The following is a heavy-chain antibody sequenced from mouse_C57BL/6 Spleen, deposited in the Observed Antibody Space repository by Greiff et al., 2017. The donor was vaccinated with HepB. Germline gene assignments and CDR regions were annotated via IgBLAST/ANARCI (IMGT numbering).Heavy chain of an antibody. V-gene: IGHV1-22*01. J-gene: IGHJ3*01. Sequence: EVKLMESGPELVKPGASVKMSCKASGYTFTDYNMHWVKQSHGKSLEWIGYINPNNGGTSYNQKFKGKATLTVNKSSSTAYMELRSLTSEDSAVYYCASDYDWFAYWGQGTLVTVSA. CDR1: GYTFTDYN. D-gene: IGHD2-4*01. CDR2: INPNNGGT. CDR3: ASDYDWFAY.